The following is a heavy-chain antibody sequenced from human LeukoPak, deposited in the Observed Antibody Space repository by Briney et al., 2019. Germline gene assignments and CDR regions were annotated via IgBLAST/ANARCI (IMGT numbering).Heavy chain of an antibody. Sequence: GASVKVSCKASGGTFSSYAISWVRQAPGQGLEWMGGIIPIFGTANYAQKFQGRVTITTDESTSTAYMELSSLRSEDTAVYYCARARDGAQFYYYMDVWGKGTTVTVSS. CDR3: ARARDGAQFYYYMDV. CDR1: GGTFSSYA. CDR2: IIPIFGTA. D-gene: IGHD3-10*01. J-gene: IGHJ6*03. V-gene: IGHV1-69*05.